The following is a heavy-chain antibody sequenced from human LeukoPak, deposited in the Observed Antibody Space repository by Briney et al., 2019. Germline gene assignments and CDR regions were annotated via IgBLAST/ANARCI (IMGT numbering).Heavy chain of an antibody. D-gene: IGHD1-26*01. CDR2: INGSGGTI. V-gene: IGHV3-48*03. CDR3: ARGLEWELPQTHFDF. J-gene: IGHJ4*02. Sequence: PGGSLRLSCAASGFTFSSYEMNWIRQAPGKGLEWVSYINGSGGTIYYADSVQGRFTISRDNAKNSVYLQMNSLRVEDTAVYYCARGLEWELPQTHFDFWGQGTLVTVSS. CDR1: GFTFSSYE.